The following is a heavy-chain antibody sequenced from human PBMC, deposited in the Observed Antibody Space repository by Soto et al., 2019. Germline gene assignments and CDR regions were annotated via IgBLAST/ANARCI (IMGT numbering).Heavy chain of an antibody. CDR1: GGSFSGYY. Sequence: SETLSLTCAVYGGSFSGYYWSWIRQPPGKGLEWIGEINHSGSTNYNPSLKSRVTISVDTSKNQFSLKLSSVTAADTAVYYCAIGKGVPAYYYGSGSYRGYNWFDPWGQGTLVTVSS. D-gene: IGHD3-10*01. V-gene: IGHV4-34*01. CDR2: INHSGST. CDR3: AIGKGVPAYYYGSGSYRGYNWFDP. J-gene: IGHJ5*02.